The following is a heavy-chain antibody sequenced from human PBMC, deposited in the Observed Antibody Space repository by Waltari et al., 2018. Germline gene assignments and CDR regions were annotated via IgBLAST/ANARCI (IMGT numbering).Heavy chain of an antibody. CDR2: ISGSGGST. CDR1: GFTFSSYA. J-gene: IGHJ6*03. CDR3: ARVGPRYYYYYMDV. V-gene: IGHV3-23*01. Sequence: EVQLLESGGGLVQPGGSLRLSCAASGFTFSSYAMSWVRQAPGKGLEWVSAISGSGGSTYYADSVKGRFTISRDNAKNSLYLQMNSLRAEDTAVYYCARVGPRYYYYYMDVWGKGTTVTVSS.